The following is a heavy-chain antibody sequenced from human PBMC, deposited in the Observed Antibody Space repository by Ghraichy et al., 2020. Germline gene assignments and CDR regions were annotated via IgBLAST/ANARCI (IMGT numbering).Heavy chain of an antibody. CDR1: GFIFSDYG. V-gene: IGHV3-33*01. J-gene: IGHJ4*02. CDR2: IWYDGSKK. D-gene: IGHD3-16*01. Sequence: GESLNISCAASGFIFSDYGMQWVRQAPGKGLEWVAVIWYDGSKKYYADSVKGRFTISRDSSNNTLFLQMNSLRVDDTAVYYCARTLDGGCDYWGQGTLVTVSS. CDR3: ARTLDGGCDY.